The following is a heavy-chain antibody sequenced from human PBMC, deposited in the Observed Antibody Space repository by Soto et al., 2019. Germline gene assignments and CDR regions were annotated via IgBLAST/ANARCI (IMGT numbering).Heavy chain of an antibody. CDR3: ARASVVPAAMIGY. V-gene: IGHV4-34*01. D-gene: IGHD2-2*01. Sequence: SETLSLTCAVYGGSFSGYYWSWIRQPPGKGLEWIGEINHSGSTNYNPSLKSRVTISVDTSKNQFSLKLSSVTAADTAVYYCARASVVPAAMIGYWGQGTLVTVSS. CDR2: INHSGST. CDR1: GGSFSGYY. J-gene: IGHJ4*02.